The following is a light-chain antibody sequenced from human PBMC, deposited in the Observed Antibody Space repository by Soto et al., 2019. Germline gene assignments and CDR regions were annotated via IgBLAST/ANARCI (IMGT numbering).Light chain of an antibody. CDR3: QQYNSYPWT. Sequence: GDRVTITCRASQTITTWMAWYQQKPGKAPKLLIYDASSLESGVPSRFSGSGSGTEFTLTITSLQPDDFATYYCQQYNSYPWTFGQGTKVDIK. CDR2: DAS. V-gene: IGKV1-5*01. CDR1: QTITTW. J-gene: IGKJ1*01.